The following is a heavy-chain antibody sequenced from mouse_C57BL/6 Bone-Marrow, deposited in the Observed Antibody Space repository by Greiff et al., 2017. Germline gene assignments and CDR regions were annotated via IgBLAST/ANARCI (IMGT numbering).Heavy chain of an antibody. V-gene: IGHV5-12*01. Sequence: EVQGVESGGGLVQPGGSLKLSCAASGFTFSDYYMYWVRQTPEKRLEWVAYISNGGGSTYYPDTVKGRFTISRDNAKNTLYLQMSRLKSEDTAMYYCARLYGSSLDYWGQGTTLTVSS. CDR1: GFTFSDYY. CDR2: ISNGGGST. D-gene: IGHD1-1*01. CDR3: ARLYGSSLDY. J-gene: IGHJ2*01.